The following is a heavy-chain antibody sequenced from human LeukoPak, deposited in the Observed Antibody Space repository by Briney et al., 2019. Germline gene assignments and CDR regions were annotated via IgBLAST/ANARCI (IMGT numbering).Heavy chain of an antibody. CDR2: IYYSGST. V-gene: IGHV4-39*07. J-gene: IGHJ4*02. Sequence: PSETLSLTCTVSGGSISSSSYYWGWIRQPPGQGLEWIGSIYYSGSTYYNPSLKSRVTISVDTSKNQFSLKLSSVTAADTAVYYCANTADYDSSGYQYWGQGTLVTVSS. CDR1: GGSISSSSYY. D-gene: IGHD3-22*01. CDR3: ANTADYDSSGYQY.